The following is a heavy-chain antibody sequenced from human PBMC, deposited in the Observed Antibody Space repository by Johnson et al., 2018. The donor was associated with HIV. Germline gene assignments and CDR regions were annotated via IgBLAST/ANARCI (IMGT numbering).Heavy chain of an antibody. V-gene: IGHV3-30*04. J-gene: IGHJ3*02. CDR1: GFTFSNYA. Sequence: QVQLVESGGGLIKPGGSLRLSCAASGFTFSNYAMHWVRQSPDKGLEWVALISYDGTSKYYADSVKGRFTISRDNAKNSLYLQMNSLRAEDTALYYCARAFLHSSGWGPALPDAFDIWGQGTMVTVSS. CDR2: ISYDGTSK. CDR3: ARAFLHSSGWGPALPDAFDI. D-gene: IGHD6-19*01.